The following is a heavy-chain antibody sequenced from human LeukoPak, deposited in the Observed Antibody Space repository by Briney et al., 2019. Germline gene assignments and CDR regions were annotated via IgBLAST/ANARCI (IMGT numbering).Heavy chain of an antibody. J-gene: IGHJ3*02. Sequence: GGSLRLSCAASGFTFSTYGMGWVRQAPGKGLEWVSYISSSDSTIYYADSVKGRFTISRDNAKNSLYLQMNSLRTEDTAVYYCARDPTSSWETAFDIWGQGTMVTVSS. D-gene: IGHD1-26*01. V-gene: IGHV3-48*04. CDR3: ARDPTSSWETAFDI. CDR1: GFTFSTYG. CDR2: ISSSDSTI.